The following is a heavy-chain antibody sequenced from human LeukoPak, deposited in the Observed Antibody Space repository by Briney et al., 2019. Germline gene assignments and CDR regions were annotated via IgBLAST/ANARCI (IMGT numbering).Heavy chain of an antibody. CDR1: GFTFSSYA. Sequence: EGSLRLSCAASGFTFSSYAMSWVRQAPGKGLEWVSAISGSGGTTYYADSVKGRFTISRDNSKNTLYLQMDSLRAEDTAVYYCAKGGSGWYKYDCWGQGTLVSVSS. D-gene: IGHD6-19*01. CDR2: ISGSGGTT. CDR3: AKGGSGWYKYDC. V-gene: IGHV3-23*01. J-gene: IGHJ4*02.